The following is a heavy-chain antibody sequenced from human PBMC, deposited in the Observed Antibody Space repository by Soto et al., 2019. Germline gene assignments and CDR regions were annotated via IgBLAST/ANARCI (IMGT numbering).Heavy chain of an antibody. CDR3: ARDESVGPFRGYSGYDGFFDY. Sequence: EVQLVESGGGLVQPGGSLRLSCAASGFTFSSYWMHWVRQVSGKGLVWVSRVYSDGSSTSYADSVKGRFTISRDNAKNTLYLQMNSLRAEDTAVYYCARDESVGPFRGYSGYDGFFDYWGQGTLVTVSS. V-gene: IGHV3-74*01. J-gene: IGHJ4*02. CDR2: VYSDGSST. CDR1: GFTFSSYW. D-gene: IGHD5-12*01.